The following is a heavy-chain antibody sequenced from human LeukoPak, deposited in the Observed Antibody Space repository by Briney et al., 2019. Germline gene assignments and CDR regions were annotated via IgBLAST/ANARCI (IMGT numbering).Heavy chain of an antibody. J-gene: IGHJ6*02. Sequence: PSETLSLTCTVSGGSISGYYWSWIRQPAGKGLEWIGRIYTSGSTNYNSSLKSRVTMSVDTSKNQFSLKLSSVTAADTAVYYCARSPYCSGGSCHYYYGMDVWGQGTTVTVSS. CDR2: IYTSGST. CDR3: ARSPYCSGGSCHYYYGMDV. V-gene: IGHV4-4*07. D-gene: IGHD2-15*01. CDR1: GGSISGYY.